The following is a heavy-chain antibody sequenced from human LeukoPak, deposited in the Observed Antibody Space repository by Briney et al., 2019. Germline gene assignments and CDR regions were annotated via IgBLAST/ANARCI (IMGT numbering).Heavy chain of an antibody. J-gene: IGHJ6*02. V-gene: IGHV1-2*06. CDR3: ARVKSLCMDV. CDR2: INTNSGGT. CDR1: GYTFIEYY. Sequence: ASVKVSCKASGYTFIEYYMHWVRQAPGQGLEWMGRINTNSGGTNYAQKLQGRVTMTTDTSTSTAYMELRSLRSDDTAVYYCARVKSLCMDVWGQGTTVTASS.